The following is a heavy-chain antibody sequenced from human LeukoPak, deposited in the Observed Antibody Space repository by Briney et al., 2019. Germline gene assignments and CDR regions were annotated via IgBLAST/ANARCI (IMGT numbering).Heavy chain of an antibody. D-gene: IGHD1-26*01. CDR2: INPNSGGT. Sequence: GASVKVSCKASGYTFTGYYMHWVRQAPGQGLEWMGWINPNSGGTSYAQKFQGRVTMTRDTSISTAYMELSRLRSDDTAVYYCARTYSGSYYGLDYWGQGTLVTVSS. CDR3: ARTYSGSYYGLDY. CDR1: GYTFTGYY. V-gene: IGHV1-2*02. J-gene: IGHJ4*02.